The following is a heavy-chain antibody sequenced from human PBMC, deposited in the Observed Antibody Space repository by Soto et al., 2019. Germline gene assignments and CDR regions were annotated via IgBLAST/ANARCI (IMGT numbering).Heavy chain of an antibody. D-gene: IGHD7-27*01. Sequence: GGSLRLSCAASGFTFSRHVMHWVRQAPGKGLEWVSVIAYDGGNKYYADSVKGRFTISRDNSKHTVYLQMNSLRVDDTAVYYCARASGAYNSNAMDVWGQGTTVTLSS. CDR2: IAYDGGNK. J-gene: IGHJ6*02. CDR3: ARASGAYNSNAMDV. CDR1: GFTFSRHV. V-gene: IGHV3-30*04.